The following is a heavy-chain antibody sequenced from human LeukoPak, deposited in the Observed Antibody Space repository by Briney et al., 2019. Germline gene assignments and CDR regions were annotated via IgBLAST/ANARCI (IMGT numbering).Heavy chain of an antibody. D-gene: IGHD6-19*01. CDR1: GYTFTSYD. Sequence: ASVKVSCKASGYTFTSYDINWVRQATGQGLEWMGWMNPNSGSTGYAQKFQGRVTMTRNTSISTAYMELSSLRSEDTAVYYCARGEAVAGKGNWFDPWGQGTLVTVSS. CDR3: ARGEAVAGKGNWFDP. V-gene: IGHV1-8*01. J-gene: IGHJ5*02. CDR2: MNPNSGST.